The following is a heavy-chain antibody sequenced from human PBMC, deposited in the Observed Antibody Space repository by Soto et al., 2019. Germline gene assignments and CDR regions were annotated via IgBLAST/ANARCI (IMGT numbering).Heavy chain of an antibody. Sequence: HGESLKISCKGSGYSFTSYWIGWVRQMPGKGLEWMGIIYPGDSDTRYSPSFQGQVTISADKSISTAYLQWSSLKASDTAMYYCARHPQNYYYGMDVWGQGTTVTAP. V-gene: IGHV5-51*01. CDR1: GYSFTSYW. CDR3: ARHPQNYYYGMDV. CDR2: IYPGDSDT. J-gene: IGHJ6*02.